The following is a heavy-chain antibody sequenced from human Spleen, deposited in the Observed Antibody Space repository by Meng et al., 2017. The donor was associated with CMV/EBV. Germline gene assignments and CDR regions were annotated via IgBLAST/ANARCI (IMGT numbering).Heavy chain of an antibody. Sequence: KVSCKGSGYSFTSYWIGWVRQMPGKGLEWMGIIYAEDSDTRYSPSFQGQVTISADRSISTAYLQWSSLKASDTAVYYCARLEYSSNYYFYYGMDVWGQGTTVTVSS. CDR1: GYSFTSYW. D-gene: IGHD6-6*01. CDR2: IYAEDSDT. V-gene: IGHV5-51*01. J-gene: IGHJ6*02. CDR3: ARLEYSSNYYFYYGMDV.